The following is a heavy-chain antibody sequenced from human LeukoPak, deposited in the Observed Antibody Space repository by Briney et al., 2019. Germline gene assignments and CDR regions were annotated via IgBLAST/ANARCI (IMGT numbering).Heavy chain of an antibody. CDR1: GFTFSSYG. J-gene: IGHJ4*02. V-gene: IGHV3-30*18. CDR2: ISYDGSNK. D-gene: IGHD3-10*01. CDR3: AKDLNYGSGSTYDY. Sequence: PGRSLRLSCAASGFTFSSYGMHWVRQAPGKGLEWVAVISYDGSNKYYADSVKGRFTISRDNSKNTLYLQMNSLRAEDTAVYYCAKDLNYGSGSTYDYWGQGTLVTVSS.